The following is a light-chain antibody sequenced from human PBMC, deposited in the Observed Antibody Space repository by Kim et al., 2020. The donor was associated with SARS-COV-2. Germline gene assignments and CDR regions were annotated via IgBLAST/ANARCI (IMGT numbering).Light chain of an antibody. V-gene: IGKV1-39*01. J-gene: IGKJ4*01. CDR3: QQSYSTPLT. CDR1: QSISSY. CDR2: AAS. Sequence: DIQMTQSPSSLSASVGDRVTITCRASQSISSYLNWYQQKPGKAPKLVIYAASSLQSGVPSRFSDSGSGTDFTLTISSLQPEDFATYYCQQSYSTPLTFGGGTKVDIK.